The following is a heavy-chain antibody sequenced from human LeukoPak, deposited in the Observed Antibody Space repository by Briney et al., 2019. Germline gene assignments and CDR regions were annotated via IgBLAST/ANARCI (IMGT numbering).Heavy chain of an antibody. CDR3: ARWYCGGGSCYSYYYGMDV. V-gene: IGHV1-18*01. CDR2: ISAYNGNT. Sequence: ASVKVSCKASGYTFTSYGISWVRQAPGQGLEWMGWISAYNGNTKYVQKLQGRVTMTTDSSTSTAYMELRSLTSDDTAVYYCARWYCGGGSCYSYYYGMDVWGQGTTVTVSS. CDR1: GYTFTSYG. J-gene: IGHJ6*02. D-gene: IGHD2-15*01.